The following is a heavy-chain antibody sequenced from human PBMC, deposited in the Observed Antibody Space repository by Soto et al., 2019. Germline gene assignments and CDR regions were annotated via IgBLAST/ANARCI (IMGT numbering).Heavy chain of an antibody. D-gene: IGHD3-3*01. CDR2: IYYTGST. Sequence: SETLSLTCTVSGGSVSSESHYWSWIRQTPGKGLEWIGYIYYTGSTNYNPSLKGRVTMSVDTSRDQVSLRLRSVTRADTAMYYCARDQYDFRSGSYYYAMEVWGQGTKVTVSS. CDR1: GGSVSSESHY. V-gene: IGHV4-61*01. J-gene: IGHJ6*02. CDR3: ARDQYDFRSGSYYYAMEV.